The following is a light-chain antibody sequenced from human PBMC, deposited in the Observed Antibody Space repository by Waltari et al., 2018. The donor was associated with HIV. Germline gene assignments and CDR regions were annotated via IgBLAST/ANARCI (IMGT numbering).Light chain of an antibody. Sequence: QSVLTQPPSVSAAPRQRVAISCSGSSSHIATNSVNWYQQHPGKAPKLLIYYDDLLPSGVSDRFSGSKSGTSASLAISGLQSEDEADYYCAAWDDSLNGPVFGGGTKLTVL. CDR2: YDD. J-gene: IGLJ2*01. CDR1: SSHIATNS. CDR3: AAWDDSLNGPV. V-gene: IGLV1-36*01.